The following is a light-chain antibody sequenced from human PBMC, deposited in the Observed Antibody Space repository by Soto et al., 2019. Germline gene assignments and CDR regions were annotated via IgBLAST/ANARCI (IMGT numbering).Light chain of an antibody. V-gene: IGKV3-11*01. CDR3: QQRSNWPIT. CDR2: DAS. J-gene: IGKJ5*01. Sequence: IVLTQSPATLSLSPGERATLSCRASQSVSSYLAWYQQKPGQAPRLLIYDASHRATGIPARFSGSGSGTDFTLTLSSLEPEDFAVYYCQQRSNWPITFGQGTRLEIK. CDR1: QSVSSY.